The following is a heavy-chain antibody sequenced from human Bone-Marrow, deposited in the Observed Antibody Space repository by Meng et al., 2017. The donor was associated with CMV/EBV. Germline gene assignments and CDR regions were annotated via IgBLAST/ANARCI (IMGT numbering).Heavy chain of an antibody. CDR2: ISYDGSNK. J-gene: IGHJ6*02. D-gene: IGHD7-27*01. V-gene: IGHV3-30-3*01. CDR1: GFTFSSYA. Sequence: GESLKISCAASGFTFSSYAMHWVRQAPGKGLEWAAVISYDGSNKYYADSVKGRFTISRDNSKNTLYLQMNSLRAEDTAVYYCARDKWGPYYYYYYGMDVWGQGTTVTVSS. CDR3: ARDKWGPYYYYYYGMDV.